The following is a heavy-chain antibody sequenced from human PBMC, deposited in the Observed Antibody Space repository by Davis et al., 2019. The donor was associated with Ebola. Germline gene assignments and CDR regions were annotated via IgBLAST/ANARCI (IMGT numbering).Heavy chain of an antibody. D-gene: IGHD1-26*01. Sequence: GGSLRLSCAPPGFTLSSFWMSWVRKAPGKGLEWVAVISYDGSKKYYADSVKGRFTISRDNSKNTLYLQMNSLRAEDTAVYYCARDWRVVGATNLDYWGQGTLVTVSS. V-gene: IGHV3-30*03. CDR2: ISYDGSKK. J-gene: IGHJ4*02. CDR3: ARDWRVVGATNLDY. CDR1: GFTLSSFW.